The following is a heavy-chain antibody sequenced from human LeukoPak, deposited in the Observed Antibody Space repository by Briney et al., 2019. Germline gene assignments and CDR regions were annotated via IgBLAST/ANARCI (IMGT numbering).Heavy chain of an antibody. CDR2: IYYSGST. V-gene: IGHV4-39*01. Sequence: SETLSLTCTVSGGSISSYYWGWSRQPPGKGLEWIGSIYYSGSTYYNPSLKSRVTISVDTSKNQFSLKLSSVTAADTAVYYCARRLSGDGYKILDWGQGTLVTVSS. D-gene: IGHD5-24*01. CDR1: GGSISSYY. J-gene: IGHJ1*01. CDR3: ARRLSGDGYKILD.